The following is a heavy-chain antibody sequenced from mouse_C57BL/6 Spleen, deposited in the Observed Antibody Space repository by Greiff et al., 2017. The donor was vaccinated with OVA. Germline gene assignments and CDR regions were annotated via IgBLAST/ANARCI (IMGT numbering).Heavy chain of an antibody. CDR3: ARHEDRSYYYGRDAMDY. D-gene: IGHD1-1*01. J-gene: IGHJ4*01. Sequence: QVQLQQSGAELVKPGASVKLSCKASGYTFTEYTIHWVKQRSGQGLEWIGWFYPGSGSIKSNEKFKGKATLTADKSSSTVYMELRRLTSEDSAVYFCARHEDRSYYYGRDAMDYWGQGTSVTVSS. CDR1: GYTFTEYT. CDR2: FYPGSGSI. V-gene: IGHV1-62-2*01.